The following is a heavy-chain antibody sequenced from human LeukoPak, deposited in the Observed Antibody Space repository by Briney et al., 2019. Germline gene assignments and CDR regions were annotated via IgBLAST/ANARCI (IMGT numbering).Heavy chain of an antibody. D-gene: IGHD3-9*01. CDR1: GGSFSGYY. CDR3: ASADYDISTGFYIGLDY. Sequence: SETLSLTCAVYGGSFSGYYWSWIRQPPGKGLEWIGEINHSGSTNYNPSLKTRVTISADPSKNQFSLKLTSVTAADTAVYYCASADYDISTGFYIGLDYWGQGTLVSVSS. J-gene: IGHJ4*02. CDR2: INHSGST. V-gene: IGHV4-34*01.